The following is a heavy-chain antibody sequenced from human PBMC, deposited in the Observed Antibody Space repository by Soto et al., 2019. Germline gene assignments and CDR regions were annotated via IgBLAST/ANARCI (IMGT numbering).Heavy chain of an antibody. D-gene: IGHD5-18*01. V-gene: IGHV4-31*03. CDR1: GGSISSGGYY. CDR3: ARELRGYSYGNAFDY. Sequence: PSETLSLTCTVSGGSISSGGYYWSWIRQHPGKGLEWIGYIYYSGSTYYNPSLKSRVTISVDTSKNQFSLKLSSVTAADTAVYYCARELRGYSYGNAFDYWGQGTLVTSPQ. J-gene: IGHJ4*02. CDR2: IYYSGST.